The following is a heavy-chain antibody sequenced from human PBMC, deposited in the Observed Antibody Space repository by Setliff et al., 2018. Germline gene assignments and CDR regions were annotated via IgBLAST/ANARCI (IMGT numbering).Heavy chain of an antibody. V-gene: IGHV3-33*08. CDR3: ARTCSGSGCYAGLES. Sequence: PGGSLRLSCAASGITFITYAWSWVRQAPGKGLEWVALIWYDGTNEKYVDSVKGRFTISRDNSKNTLYLQMNSLRAEDTAVYYCARTCSGSGCYAGLESWGQGTPVTVSS. J-gene: IGHJ4*02. CDR1: GITFITYA. CDR2: IWYDGTNE. D-gene: IGHD2-15*01.